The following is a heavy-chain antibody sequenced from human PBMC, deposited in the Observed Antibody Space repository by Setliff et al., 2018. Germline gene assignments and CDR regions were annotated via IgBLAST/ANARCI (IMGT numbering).Heavy chain of an antibody. CDR1: GGSFSGYY. D-gene: IGHD6-19*01. V-gene: IGHV4-59*01. CDR3: ARDVVSGWYRRNNYFGMDV. J-gene: IGHJ6*02. Sequence: SETLSLTCAVYGGSFSGYYWSWIRQPPGKGLEWIGYIYYSGSTNYNPSLKSRVTISVDTSKNQFSLKLSSVTAADTAVYYCARDVVSGWYRRNNYFGMDVWGQGTTVTVSS. CDR2: IYYSGST.